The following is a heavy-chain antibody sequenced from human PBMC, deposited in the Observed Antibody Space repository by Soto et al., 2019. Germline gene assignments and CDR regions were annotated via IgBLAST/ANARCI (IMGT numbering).Heavy chain of an antibody. D-gene: IGHD3-10*01. CDR3: ARETAYGSGSYQH. V-gene: IGHV3-30-3*01. Sequence: PGGSLRLSCAASGFTFSSYAMHWVRQAPGKGLEWVAVISYDGSNKYYADSVKGRFTISRDNSKNTLHLQMNSLRAEDTAVYYCARETAYGSGSYQHWGQGTLVTV. CDR1: GFTFSSYA. J-gene: IGHJ4*02. CDR2: ISYDGSNK.